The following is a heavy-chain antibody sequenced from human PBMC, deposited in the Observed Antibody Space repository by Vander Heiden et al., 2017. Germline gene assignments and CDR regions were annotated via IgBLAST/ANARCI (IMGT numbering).Heavy chain of an antibody. J-gene: IGHJ3*02. Sequence: QVQLVESGGGLVKPGGSLRLPCAASGFTFSDYYMNWIRQAPGKGLEWVSYTSSGSSYTNYADSVKGRFTISRDNAKNSLYLQMNSLRAEDTAVYYCARARTTAHDAFDIWGQGTMVTVSS. CDR3: ARARTTAHDAFDI. V-gene: IGHV3-11*06. D-gene: IGHD1-7*01. CDR1: GFTFSDYY. CDR2: TSSGSSYT.